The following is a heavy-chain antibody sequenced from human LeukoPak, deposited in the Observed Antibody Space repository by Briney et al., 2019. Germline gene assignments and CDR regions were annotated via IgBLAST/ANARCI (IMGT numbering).Heavy chain of an antibody. V-gene: IGHV6-1*01. Sequence: SQTLPLTCAISGDSVSSNSAVWNWIRQSPSRGLEWLGRTYYRTKWYNDYAVSVKSRITINPDTSKNQFSLQLNSVTPEDTAVYYCVRRLDAFDIWGQGTMVTVSS. J-gene: IGHJ3*02. CDR2: TYYRTKWYN. CDR1: GDSVSSNSAV. CDR3: VRRLDAFDI.